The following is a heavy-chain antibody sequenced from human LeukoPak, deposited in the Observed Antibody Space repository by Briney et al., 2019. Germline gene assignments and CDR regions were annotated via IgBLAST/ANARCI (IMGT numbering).Heavy chain of an antibody. CDR2: MNPNSGNT. CDR3: ARGLSLVVVIAILDAFDI. J-gene: IGHJ3*02. CDR1: GYTFTSYD. Sequence: ASVKVSCKSSGYTFTSYDINWVRQATGQGLELMGWMNPNSGNTGYAQKFQGRVTMTRNTSISTAYMELSSLRSENTAVYYCARGLSLVVVIAILDAFDIWGQGTMVTVSS. V-gene: IGHV1-8*01. D-gene: IGHD2-21*01.